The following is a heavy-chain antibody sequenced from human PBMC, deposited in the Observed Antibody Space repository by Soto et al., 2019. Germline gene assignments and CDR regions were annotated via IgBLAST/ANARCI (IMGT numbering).Heavy chain of an antibody. CDR3: ARHRTGLDS. CDR1: GGSISGNY. CDR2: IDYSGST. D-gene: IGHD3-9*01. Sequence: QVQLQESGPGLVKPSETLSLTCTVSGGSISGNYWSWIRQPPGKGLEYIGYIDYSGSTHYKASLKSRVTISVDTSKNQFSLKLSSVTAADTAIYYCARHRTGLDSWGQGTLVTVSS. J-gene: IGHJ4*02. V-gene: IGHV4-59*08.